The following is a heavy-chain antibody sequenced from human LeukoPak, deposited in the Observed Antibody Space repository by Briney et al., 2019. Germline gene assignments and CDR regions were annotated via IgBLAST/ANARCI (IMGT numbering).Heavy chain of an antibody. D-gene: IGHD6-13*01. J-gene: IGHJ4*02. Sequence: ASVKVSCKASGYTFTNYAMNWVRQAPGQGLEWMGWINPNSGGTNYAQKFQGRVTMTRDTSISTAYMELSRLRSDDTAVYYCARDGIAAAATFDYWGQGTLVTVSS. CDR1: GYTFTNYA. V-gene: IGHV1-2*02. CDR2: INPNSGGT. CDR3: ARDGIAAAATFDY.